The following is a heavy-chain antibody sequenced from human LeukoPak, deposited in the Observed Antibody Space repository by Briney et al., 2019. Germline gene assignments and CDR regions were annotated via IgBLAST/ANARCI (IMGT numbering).Heavy chain of an antibody. V-gene: IGHV3-53*01. CDR1: GFTVSSNY. D-gene: IGHD6-13*01. J-gene: IGHJ4*02. CDR2: IYSGGST. Sequence: PGGSVRLSCSASGFTVSSNYMSWVRQAPGKGLEWVSFIYSGGSTYYADPVTRRFTISRDNTKNTLYHQMNSPRADDTAVYYCTHIAAAGTNFDYWGQGTLVTVSS. CDR3: THIAAAGTNFDY.